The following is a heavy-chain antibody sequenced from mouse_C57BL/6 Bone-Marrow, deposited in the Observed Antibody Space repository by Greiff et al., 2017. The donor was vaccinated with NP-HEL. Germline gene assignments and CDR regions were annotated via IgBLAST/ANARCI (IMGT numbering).Heavy chain of an antibody. Sequence: LVESGASVKMSCKASGYTFTDYYMNWVKQSHGKSLEWIGVINPYNGGTSYNQKFKGKATLTVDKSSSTAYMELNSLTSEDSAVYYCYSNYVGFDYWGQGTTLTVSS. CDR2: INPYNGGT. D-gene: IGHD2-5*01. V-gene: IGHV1-19*01. J-gene: IGHJ2*01. CDR1: GYTFTDYY. CDR3: YSNYVGFDY.